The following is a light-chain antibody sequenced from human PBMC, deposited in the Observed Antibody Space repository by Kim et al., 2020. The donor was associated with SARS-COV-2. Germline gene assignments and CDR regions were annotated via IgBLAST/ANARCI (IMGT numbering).Light chain of an antibody. CDR1: NSNVGGYNF. CDR3: CSYYGGTHTVV. J-gene: IGLJ2*01. V-gene: IGLV2-11*03. Sequence: QSVTISCTGTNSNVGGYNFVPWYQQHPGKAPRLIMFDGIKRPSGVPARFSGSKSGNTASLTITGLQAEDEADYYCCSYYGGTHTVVFGGGTQLTVL. CDR2: DGI.